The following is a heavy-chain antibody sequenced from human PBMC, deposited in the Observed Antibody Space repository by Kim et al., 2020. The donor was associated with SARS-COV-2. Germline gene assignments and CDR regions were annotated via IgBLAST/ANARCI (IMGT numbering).Heavy chain of an antibody. Sequence: GSLRLSCATSGFTFSAYDMNWVRQAPGKGLEWLSFITKSSTTIYYADPVEGRFTISRDNAKNSLFLQMNSLRDEDTALYYCVRDRMGGAFDMWGQGT. V-gene: IGHV3-48*02. CDR2: ITKSSTTI. CDR1: GFTFSAYD. J-gene: IGHJ3*02. CDR3: VRDRMGGAFDM. D-gene: IGHD3-16*01.